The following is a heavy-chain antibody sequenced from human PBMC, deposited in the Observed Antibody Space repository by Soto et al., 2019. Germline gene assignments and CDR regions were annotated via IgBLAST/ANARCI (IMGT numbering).Heavy chain of an antibody. CDR2: ISVSGGGT. V-gene: IGHV3-23*01. J-gene: IGHJ5*02. CDR1: GFTFSSSA. Sequence: GGSLRLSCAASGFTFSSSAMNWVRQAPGKGLEWVSGISVSGGGTFSADSVKGRFTISRDNSKNTLYLQMNSLRVEDTAVYYCAKRGGTNWNLNWFDPWGQGTLVTVSS. CDR3: AKRGGTNWNLNWFDP. D-gene: IGHD1-1*01.